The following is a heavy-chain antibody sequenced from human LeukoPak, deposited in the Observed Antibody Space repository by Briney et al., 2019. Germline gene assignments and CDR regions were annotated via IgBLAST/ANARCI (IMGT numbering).Heavy chain of an antibody. CDR1: GGSFSGYY. V-gene: IGHV4-59*01. J-gene: IGHJ4*02. Sequence: SETLSLTCAVYGGSFSGYYWSWIRQPPGKGLEWIGYIYYSGSTNYNPSLKSRVTISVDTSKNQFSLKLSSVTAADTAVYYCARVHIDYGETYYFDYWGQGTLVTVSS. CDR3: ARVHIDYGETYYFDY. D-gene: IGHD4-17*01. CDR2: IYYSGST.